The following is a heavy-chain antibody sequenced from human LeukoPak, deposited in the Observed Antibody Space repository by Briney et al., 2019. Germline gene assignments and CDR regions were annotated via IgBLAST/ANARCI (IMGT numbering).Heavy chain of an antibody. CDR3: ARDPPPGDGYHYFDH. CDR2: ISNSSRYK. D-gene: IGHD5-24*01. Sequence: KPGGSLILSCAASGIPFTFYTMSWVRQAPGKGLEWVSSISNSSRYKFYPDSTKGRFIISRDNSKNSVYLQMNSLRVEDTALYYCARDPPPGDGYHYFDHWGDGILFTVSS. V-gene: IGHV3-21*01. J-gene: IGHJ4*01. CDR1: GIPFTFYT.